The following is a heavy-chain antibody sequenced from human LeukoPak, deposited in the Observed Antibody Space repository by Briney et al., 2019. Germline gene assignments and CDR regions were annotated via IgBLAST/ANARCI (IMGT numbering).Heavy chain of an antibody. CDR3: VRGQTNLDNWFDP. J-gene: IGHJ5*02. D-gene: IGHD2-8*01. CDR1: GFTFSNYG. Sequence: GGSLRLSCQASGFTFSNYGMNWVRQAPGKGLEWVSYIRPNDGTTHYADSVKGRFTISRDNAKNSLSLQMTSLRVDDSAVYYCVRGQTNLDNWFDPWGQGTLVIVSS. V-gene: IGHV3-48*01. CDR2: IRPNDGTT.